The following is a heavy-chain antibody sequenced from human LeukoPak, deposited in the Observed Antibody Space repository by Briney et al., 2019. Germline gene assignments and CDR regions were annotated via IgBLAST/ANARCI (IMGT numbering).Heavy chain of an antibody. D-gene: IGHD6-19*01. Sequence: SETLSLTCTVSGGSISSYYWSWIRQPPGKGLEWIGYIYYSGSTNYNPSLKSRVTISIDTSKSQFSLKVSSVIAADTAVYYCARKVAGSSAFDYWGQGTLVTVSS. CDR2: IYYSGST. CDR1: GGSISSYY. J-gene: IGHJ4*02. V-gene: IGHV4-59*08. CDR3: ARKVAGSSAFDY.